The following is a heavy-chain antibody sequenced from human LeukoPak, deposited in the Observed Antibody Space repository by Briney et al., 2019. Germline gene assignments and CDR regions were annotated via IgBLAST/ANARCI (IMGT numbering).Heavy chain of an antibody. Sequence: ASVKVSCKASGYTFTGYYMHWVRQAPGQGLEWMGWINPNSGGTNYAQKFQGRVTMTRDTSISTAYMELSRLRSDDTAVYYCATSITGATMPYYYYYMDVWGKGTTVTISS. J-gene: IGHJ6*03. V-gene: IGHV1-2*02. CDR1: GYTFTGYY. D-gene: IGHD1-20*01. CDR3: ATSITGATMPYYYYYMDV. CDR2: INPNSGGT.